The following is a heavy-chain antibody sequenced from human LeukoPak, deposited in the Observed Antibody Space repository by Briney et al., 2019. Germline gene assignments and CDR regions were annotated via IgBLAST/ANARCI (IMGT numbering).Heavy chain of an antibody. CDR1: GFTFNSYW. CDR3: AELGITMIGGV. Sequence: GGSLRLSCAASGFTFNSYWMNWVRQAPGKGLEWVSYISSSGSTIYYADSVKGRFTISRDNAKNSLYLQMNSLRAEDTAVYYCAELGITMIGGVWGKGTTVTISS. V-gene: IGHV3-48*03. D-gene: IGHD3-10*02. J-gene: IGHJ6*04. CDR2: ISSSGSTI.